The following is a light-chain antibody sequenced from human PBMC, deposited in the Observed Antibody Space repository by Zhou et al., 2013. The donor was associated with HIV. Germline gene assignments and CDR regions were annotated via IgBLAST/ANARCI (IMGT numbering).Light chain of an antibody. CDR1: QSLLHSNGYNY. J-gene: IGKJ2*01. CDR3: MQALQTPRT. Sequence: DIVMTQSPLSLPVTPGEPASISCTSSQSLLHSNGYNYLDWYLQKPGQSPQLLIYLGSNRASGVPDRFSGSGSGTDFTLKISRVEAEDVGVYYCMQALQTPRTFGQGTKLEI. CDR2: LGS. V-gene: IGKV2-28*01.